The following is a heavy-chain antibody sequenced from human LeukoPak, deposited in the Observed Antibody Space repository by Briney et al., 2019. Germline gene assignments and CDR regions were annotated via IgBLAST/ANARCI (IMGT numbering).Heavy chain of an antibody. CDR2: INHSGST. D-gene: IGHD3-3*01. CDR3: ARGPLRFLEWAPSHFDY. Sequence: SETLSLTCTVSGGSISSSSYYWSWIRQPPGKGLEWIGEINHSGSTNYNPSLKSRVTISVDTSKNQFSLKLSSVTAADTAVYYCARGPLRFLEWAPSHFDYWGQGTLVTVSS. CDR1: GGSISSSSYY. J-gene: IGHJ4*02. V-gene: IGHV4-39*07.